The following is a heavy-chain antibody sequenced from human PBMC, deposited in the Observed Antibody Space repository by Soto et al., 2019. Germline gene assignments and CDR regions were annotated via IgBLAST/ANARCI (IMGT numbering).Heavy chain of an antibody. D-gene: IGHD4-17*01. J-gene: IGHJ6*02. CDR2: ISWNSGSI. CDR1: GFTFDGYA. V-gene: IGHV3-9*01. CDR3: AKETYGDYGHGMDV. Sequence: EVPLVESGGGLVQPGRSLRLSCAASGFTFDGYAMHWVRQAPGKGLEWVSGISWNSGSIGYADSVKGRFTISRDNAKNSLYLQMNSLRAEDTALYYCAKETYGDYGHGMDVWGQGTTVTVSS.